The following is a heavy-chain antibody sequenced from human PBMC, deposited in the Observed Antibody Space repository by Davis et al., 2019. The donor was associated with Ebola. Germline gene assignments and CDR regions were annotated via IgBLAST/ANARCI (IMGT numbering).Heavy chain of an antibody. D-gene: IGHD3-22*01. J-gene: IGHJ5*02. Sequence: PSETLSLTCAVYGGSFSGYYWSWIRQPPGKGLEWIGEINHSGSTNYNPSLKSRVTISVDTSKNQFSLKLSSVTAADTAVYYCARRDSSGYYGVDPWGQGTLVTVSS. CDR3: ARRDSSGYYGVDP. CDR2: INHSGST. CDR1: GGSFSGYY. V-gene: IGHV4-34*01.